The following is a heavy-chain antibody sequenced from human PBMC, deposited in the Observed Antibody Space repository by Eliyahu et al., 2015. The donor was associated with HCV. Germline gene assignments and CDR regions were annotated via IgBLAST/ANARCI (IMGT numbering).Heavy chain of an antibody. CDR1: GFTFSSXA. Sequence: EVQLVESGGGLVQPGGSLRLSCAASGFTFSSXAMSWXRQAPGKGLEWVSAISGSGGSTYYADSVKGRFTISRDNSKNTLYLQMNSLRAEDTAVYYCAKEAKPWIQLWLGTYYYYGMDVWGQGTTVTVSS. CDR2: ISGSGGST. J-gene: IGHJ6*02. V-gene: IGHV3-23*04. D-gene: IGHD5-18*01. CDR3: AKEAKPWIQLWLGTYYYYGMDV.